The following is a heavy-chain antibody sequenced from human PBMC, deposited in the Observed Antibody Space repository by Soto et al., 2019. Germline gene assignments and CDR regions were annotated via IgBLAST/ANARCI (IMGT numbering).Heavy chain of an antibody. V-gene: IGHV3-30-3*01. Sequence: TGGSLRLSCAASGFTFSSYAMHWVRQAPGKGLEWVAVISYDGSNKYYADSVKGRLTISRDNSKNTLYLQMNSLRAEDTAVYYCARGLGYNYYDSSGPDAFDIWGQGTMVTVSS. J-gene: IGHJ3*02. CDR1: GFTFSSYA. CDR3: ARGLGYNYYDSSGPDAFDI. CDR2: ISYDGSNK. D-gene: IGHD3-22*01.